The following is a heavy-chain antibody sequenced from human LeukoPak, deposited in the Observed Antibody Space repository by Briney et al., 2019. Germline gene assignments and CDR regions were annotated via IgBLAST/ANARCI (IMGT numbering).Heavy chain of an antibody. CDR2: ISAYNGNT. Sequence: GASVKVSCKASGYTFTSYGISWVRQAPGQGLEWMGWISAYNGNTNYAQKLQGRVTMTTDTSTSTAYMELRSLRSDDTAVYYCARVGTLEYCSSTSCLHFDYWGQGTLVTVSS. CDR3: ARVGTLEYCSSTSCLHFDY. J-gene: IGHJ4*02. D-gene: IGHD2-2*01. V-gene: IGHV1-18*01. CDR1: GYTFTSYG.